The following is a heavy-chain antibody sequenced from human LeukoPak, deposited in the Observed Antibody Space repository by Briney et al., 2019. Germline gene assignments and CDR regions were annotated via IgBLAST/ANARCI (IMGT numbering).Heavy chain of an antibody. J-gene: IGHJ4*02. CDR3: ARQLTTVTTAVGY. Sequence: ASVKVSCKASGYTFTGYYMHWVRQAPGQGLEWMGWINPNSGGTNYAQKFQGRVTMTRDTSISTAYMELSRLRSDDTAVYYCARQLTTVTTAVGYWGQGTLVTVSS. CDR2: INPNSGGT. D-gene: IGHD4-17*01. CDR1: GYTFTGYY. V-gene: IGHV1-2*02.